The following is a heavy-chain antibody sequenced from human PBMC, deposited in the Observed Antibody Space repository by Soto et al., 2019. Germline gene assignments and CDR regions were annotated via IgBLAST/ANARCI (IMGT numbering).Heavy chain of an antibody. J-gene: IGHJ6*03. CDR1: GGTFSSYT. D-gene: IGHD2-2*01. Sequence: ASVKVSCKASGGTFSSYTISWVRQAPGQGLEWMGRIIPILGIANYAQKFQGRVTITADKSTSTAYMELSSLRSEDTAVYYCAREGEYCSSTSCTAYYYYYMDVWGKGTTVTVSS. CDR3: AREGEYCSSTSCTAYYYYYMDV. CDR2: IIPILGIA. V-gene: IGHV1-69*04.